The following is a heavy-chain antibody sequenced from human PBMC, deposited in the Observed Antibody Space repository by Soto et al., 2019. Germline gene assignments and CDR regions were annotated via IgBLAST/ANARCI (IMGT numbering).Heavy chain of an antibody. CDR3: ARGLGLTLKLELRKGNYYYGMDV. CDR2: IIPIFGTA. D-gene: IGHD1-7*01. J-gene: IGHJ6*02. Sequence: QVQLVKSGAEVKKPGSSVKVSCKASGGTFSSYAISWVRQAPGQGLEWMGGIIPIFGTANYAQKFQGRVTITADESTSTAYMELSSLRSEDTAVYYCARGLGLTLKLELRKGNYYYGMDVWGQGTTVTVSS. V-gene: IGHV1-69*01. CDR1: GGTFSSYA.